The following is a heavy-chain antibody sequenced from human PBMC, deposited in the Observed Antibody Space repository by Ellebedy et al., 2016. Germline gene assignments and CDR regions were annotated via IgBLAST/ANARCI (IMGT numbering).Heavy chain of an antibody. CDR2: IFDIENS. Sequence: SETLSLXXTVSGGSVNTDYYYWSWIRQPPGKGLEWIGYIFDIENSNDNPSLKSRVTISVDASRKHFSLKLRSVTAADTAVYYCAIAPPIWHLNNGMDVWGQGTTVTVSS. D-gene: IGHD1/OR15-1a*01. J-gene: IGHJ6*02. V-gene: IGHV4-61*03. CDR3: AIAPPIWHLNNGMDV. CDR1: GGSVNTDYYY.